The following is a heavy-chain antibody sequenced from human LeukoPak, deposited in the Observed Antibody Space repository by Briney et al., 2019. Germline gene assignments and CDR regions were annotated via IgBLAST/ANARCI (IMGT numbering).Heavy chain of an antibody. J-gene: IGHJ4*02. CDR2: INHSGST. Sequence: SETLSLTCAVYGGSFSGYYWSWIRQPPGKGLEWIGEINHSGSTNYNPSLKSRVTISVDTSKNQFSLKLSSVTAADTAVYYCARYSGSYYLFDYWGQGALVTVSS. V-gene: IGHV4-34*01. CDR1: GGSFSGYY. CDR3: ARYSGSYYLFDY. D-gene: IGHD1-26*01.